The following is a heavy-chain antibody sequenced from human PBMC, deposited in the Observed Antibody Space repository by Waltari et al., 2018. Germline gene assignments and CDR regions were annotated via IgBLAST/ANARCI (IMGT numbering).Heavy chain of an antibody. CDR1: GGSISSSSYY. CDR2: IYYSGST. V-gene: IGHV4-39*07. D-gene: IGHD3-3*01. Sequence: QLQLQESGPGLVKPSETLSLTCTVSGGSISSSSYYWGWIRQPPGKGLEWIGSIYYSGSTYYNPSLKSRVTISVDTSKNQFSLKLSSVTAADTAVYYCAREEGVTKDFWSGYYSDWFDPWGQGTLVTVSS. CDR3: AREEGVTKDFWSGYYSDWFDP. J-gene: IGHJ5*02.